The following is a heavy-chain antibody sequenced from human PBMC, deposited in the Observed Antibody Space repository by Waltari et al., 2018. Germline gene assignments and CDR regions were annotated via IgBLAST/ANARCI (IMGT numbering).Heavy chain of an antibody. V-gene: IGHV1-18*04. CDR1: GYTFSSYS. CDR2: VSAYNGNT. Sequence: QVQLVQSGAEVKKPGALVKASCKASGYTFSSYSISWRRQAPGPGREWMGRVSAYNGNTNYAQRLQCRVTMTTDSSTSTAYMKLRILISDDTAVYYCASVPSDYDSIFYFDYWGQGTLVTVSS. CDR3: ASVPSDYDSIFYFDY. J-gene: IGHJ4*02. D-gene: IGHD3-22*01.